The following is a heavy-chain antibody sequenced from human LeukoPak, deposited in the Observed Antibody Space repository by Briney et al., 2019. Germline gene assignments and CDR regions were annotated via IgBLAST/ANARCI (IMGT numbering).Heavy chain of an antibody. D-gene: IGHD6-13*01. CDR1: GYTLTELS. CDR2: FDPEDGET. V-gene: IGHV1-24*01. Sequence: ASVKVSCKVSGYTLTELSMHWVRQAPGKGLEWMGGFDPEDGETIYAQKFQGRVTMTEDTSTDTAYMELSSLRSEDTAVYYCATGGKYSSSWYNFDYWGQRTLVTVSS. CDR3: ATGGKYSSSWYNFDY. J-gene: IGHJ4*02.